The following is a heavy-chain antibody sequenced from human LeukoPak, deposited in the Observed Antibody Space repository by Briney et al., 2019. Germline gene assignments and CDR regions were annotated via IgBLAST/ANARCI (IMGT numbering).Heavy chain of an antibody. J-gene: IGHJ3*02. CDR1: GGTFSSYA. CDR2: IIPIFGTA. V-gene: IGHV1-69*13. Sequence: ASVKVSCKASGGTFSSYAISWVRQAPGQGLEWMGGIIPIFGTANYAQKFQGRVTITADESTSTAYMELSSLRSEDTAVYYCARDQWELPQGRGADAFDIWGQGTMVTVSS. CDR3: ARDQWELPQGRGADAFDI. D-gene: IGHD1-26*01.